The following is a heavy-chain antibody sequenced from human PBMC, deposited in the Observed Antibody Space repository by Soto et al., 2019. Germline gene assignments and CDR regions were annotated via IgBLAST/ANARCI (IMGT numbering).Heavy chain of an antibody. CDR2: IIPIFGTA. D-gene: IGHD1-26*01. J-gene: IGHJ4*02. CDR1: GGTFSSYA. V-gene: IGHV1-69*13. Sequence: ASVKVSCKASGGTFSSYAISWVRQAPGQGLEWMGGIIPIFGTANYAQKFQGRVTITADESTSTAYMELSSLRSEDTAVYYCARTPFGGSYYGRSYYFDYWGQETLVTVS. CDR3: ARTPFGGSYYGRSYYFDY.